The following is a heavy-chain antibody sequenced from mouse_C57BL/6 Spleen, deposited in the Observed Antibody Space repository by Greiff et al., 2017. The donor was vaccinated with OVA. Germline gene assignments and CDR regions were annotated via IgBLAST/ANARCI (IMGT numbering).Heavy chain of an antibody. CDR3: ARQGGDYGSRRFAY. CDR1: EYEFPSHD. J-gene: IGHJ3*01. CDR2: INSDGGST. D-gene: IGHD1-1*01. Sequence: EVKLQESGGGLVQPGESLKLSCESNEYEFPSHDMSWVRKTPEKRLELVAAINSDGGSTYYPDTMERRFIISRDNTKKTLYLQMSSLRSEDTALYYCARQGGDYGSRRFAYWGQGTLVTVSA. V-gene: IGHV5-2*01.